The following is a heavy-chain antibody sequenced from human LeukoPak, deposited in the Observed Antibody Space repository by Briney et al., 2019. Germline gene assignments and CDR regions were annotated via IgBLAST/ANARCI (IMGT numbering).Heavy chain of an antibody. D-gene: IGHD2-2*01. CDR1: GGSISSYY. Sequence: SETLSLTCTVSGGSISSYYWSWIRQPAGKALEWMGRVYASGRTNYNPSLKSRVTMSVDTSKNQFSLKLRSVTAADTAVYYCASKLPASDAFDVWGQGTVVTVSS. CDR2: VYASGRT. J-gene: IGHJ3*01. V-gene: IGHV4-4*07. CDR3: ASKLPASDAFDV.